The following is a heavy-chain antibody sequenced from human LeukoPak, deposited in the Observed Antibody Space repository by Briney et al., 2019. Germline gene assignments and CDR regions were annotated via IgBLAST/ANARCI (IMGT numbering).Heavy chain of an antibody. CDR1: GYTFTGYY. CDR2: INPSSGDT. J-gene: IGHJ4*02. Sequence: VASVKVSCKASGYTFTGYYMHWVRQAPGQGLEWMGWINPSSGDTNYAQKFQGRVTMTRDTSISTAYMELSSLRSDDTAVYYCARDPSSSLNGFDYWGQGTLVTVSS. D-gene: IGHD6-6*01. CDR3: ARDPSSSLNGFDY. V-gene: IGHV1-2*02.